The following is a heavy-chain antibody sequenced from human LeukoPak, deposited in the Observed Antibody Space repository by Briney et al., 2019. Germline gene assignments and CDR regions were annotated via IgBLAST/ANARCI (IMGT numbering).Heavy chain of an antibody. CDR3: ARDGGPDSSGYNYLDY. D-gene: IGHD3-22*01. CDR2: IRGSGGGT. J-gene: IGHJ4*02. Sequence: GGSLRLSCAASGFTVSRNYMTWVRQAPGKGLEWVSAIRGSGGGTYHADSVKGRFTISRDNSKNTLYLQMNSLRAEDTAVYYCARDGGPDSSGYNYLDYWGQGTLVTVSS. CDR1: GFTVSRNY. V-gene: IGHV3-53*01.